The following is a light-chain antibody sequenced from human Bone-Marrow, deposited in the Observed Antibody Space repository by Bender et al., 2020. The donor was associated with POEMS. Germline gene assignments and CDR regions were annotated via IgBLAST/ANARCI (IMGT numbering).Light chain of an antibody. V-gene: IGLV2-23*02. Sequence: QSALTQPASVSGSPGQSITISCTATSSDVGNFYLVSWYQQYPGKAPKLVIYEVTYRPSGVSSRFSGSKSGNTASLTISGLQAEDEADYYCCSYGGSSTFWVLGGGTKLTVL. CDR3: CSYGGSSTFWV. J-gene: IGLJ3*02. CDR1: SSDVGNFYL. CDR2: EVT.